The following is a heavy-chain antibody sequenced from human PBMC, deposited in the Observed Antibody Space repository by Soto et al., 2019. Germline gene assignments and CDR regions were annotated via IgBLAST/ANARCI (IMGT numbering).Heavy chain of an antibody. V-gene: IGHV1-18*04. CDR1: GYTFTSYG. J-gene: IGHJ6*02. Sequence: ASVKVSCKASGYTFTSYGISWVRQAPGQGLEWMGWISAYNGDTNYAQKLQGRVTMTTDTSTSTAYMELRSLRSDDTAVYYCARVDCSSASSSRGHYYYYGMDVWGQGTTVTVSS. D-gene: IGHD2-2*01. CDR2: ISAYNGDT. CDR3: ARVDCSSASSSRGHYYYYGMDV.